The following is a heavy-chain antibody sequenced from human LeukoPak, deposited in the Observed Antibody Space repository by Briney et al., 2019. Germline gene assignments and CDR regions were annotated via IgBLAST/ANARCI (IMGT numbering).Heavy chain of an antibody. CDR2: IRNDGSNK. V-gene: IGHV3-30*02. Sequence: QPGGSLRLSCVGSGFTFSSYGMHWVRQAPGKGLEWVAFIRNDGSNKYYADSVKGRFTISRDNSKNTLFLQMNSLRADDTAVYYCAKDRRDSSGWYAVDYWGQGTLVTVSS. J-gene: IGHJ4*02. D-gene: IGHD6-19*01. CDR1: GFTFSSYG. CDR3: AKDRRDSSGWYAVDY.